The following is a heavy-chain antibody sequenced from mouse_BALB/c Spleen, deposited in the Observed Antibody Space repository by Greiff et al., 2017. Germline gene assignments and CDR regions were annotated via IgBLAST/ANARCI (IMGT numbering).Heavy chain of an antibody. Sequence: QVQLQQSGAELMKPGASVKISCKATGYTFSSYWIEWVKQRPGHGLEWIGEILPGSGSTNYNEKFKGKATFTADTSSNTAYMQLSSLTSEDSAVYYCARPLLWLRGFAYWGQGTLVTVSA. V-gene: IGHV1-9*01. CDR3: ARPLLWLRGFAY. CDR1: GYTFSSYW. CDR2: ILPGSGST. D-gene: IGHD1-2*01. J-gene: IGHJ3*01.